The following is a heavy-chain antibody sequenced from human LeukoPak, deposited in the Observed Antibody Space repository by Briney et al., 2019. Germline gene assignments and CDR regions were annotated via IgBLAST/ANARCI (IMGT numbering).Heavy chain of an antibody. CDR1: GFTFSSYG. D-gene: IGHD3-22*01. CDR2: ISYDGSNK. V-gene: IGHV3-30*18. J-gene: IGHJ4*02. Sequence: GGSLRLSCAASGFTFSSYGMHWVRQAPGKGLEWVAVISYDGSNKYYADSVKGRFTISRDNSKNTLYLQMNSLGAEDTAVYYCAKDIDEDYYDSSGYYPPDCWGQGTLVTVSS. CDR3: AKDIDEDYYDSSGYYPPDC.